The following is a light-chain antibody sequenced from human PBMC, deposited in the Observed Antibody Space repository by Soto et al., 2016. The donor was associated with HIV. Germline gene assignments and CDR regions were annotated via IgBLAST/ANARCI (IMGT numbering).Light chain of an antibody. CDR2: KDS. CDR3: QSTDSSDIYV. Sequence: SYELTQPPSVSVSPGQTARITCSGDALPKQYAYWYQQKPGQAPVVVIYKDSERPSGIPERFSGSSSGTTVTLTISGVQAEDEADYYCQSTDSSDIYVFGTGTKVTVL. V-gene: IGLV3-25*03. J-gene: IGLJ1*01. CDR1: ALPKQY.